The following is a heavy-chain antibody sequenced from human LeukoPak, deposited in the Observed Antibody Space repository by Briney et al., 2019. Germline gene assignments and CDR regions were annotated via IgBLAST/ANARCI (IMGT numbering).Heavy chain of an antibody. Sequence: ASVKVSCKVSGYTLTELSMHWVRQAPGKGLEWMGGFDPEDGETIYAQKFQGRLTMTEDTSTDTACMELSSLRSEDTAVYYCATGILTGYDYWGQGTLVTVSS. CDR3: ATGILTGYDY. CDR2: FDPEDGET. J-gene: IGHJ4*02. CDR1: GYTLTELS. V-gene: IGHV1-24*01. D-gene: IGHD3-9*01.